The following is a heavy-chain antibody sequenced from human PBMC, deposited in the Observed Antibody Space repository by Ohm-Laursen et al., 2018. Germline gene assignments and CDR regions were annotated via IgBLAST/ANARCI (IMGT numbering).Heavy chain of an antibody. V-gene: IGHV3-23*01. Sequence: SLRLSCTASGFTFTSYAMSWVRLAPGKGLEWVSGISGSGVSTYYADPVKGRFTVSRDNSRNTLYLQMNSLRAEDTAVYYCAKKTQGVGHFWTCDYWGQGTLVTVAS. CDR3: AKKTQGVGHFWTCDY. J-gene: IGHJ4*02. CDR2: ISGSGVST. D-gene: IGHD3-3*02. CDR1: GFTFTSYA.